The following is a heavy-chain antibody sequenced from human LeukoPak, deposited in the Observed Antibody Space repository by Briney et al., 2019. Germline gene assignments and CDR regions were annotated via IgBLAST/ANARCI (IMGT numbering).Heavy chain of an antibody. V-gene: IGHV4-59*12. D-gene: IGHD3-10*01. J-gene: IGHJ4*02. CDR2: IYYSGST. CDR1: GGSISSYY. Sequence: PSETLSLTCTVSGGSISSYYWSWIRQPPGKGLEWIGYIYYSGSTNYNPSLKSRVTISVDTSKNQFSLKLSSVTAADTAVYYCARPTRQRNYYGSGSYYQGYFDYWGQGTLVTVSS. CDR3: ARPTRQRNYYGSGSYYQGYFDY.